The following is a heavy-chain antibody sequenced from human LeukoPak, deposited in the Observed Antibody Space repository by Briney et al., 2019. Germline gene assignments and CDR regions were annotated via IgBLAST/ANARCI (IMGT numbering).Heavy chain of an antibody. Sequence: PGGSLRLSCAASGYTFSSYAMSWVRQAPGKGLEWVSAISGSGGNTYYADSVKGRFTISRDNSKSTLYLQMNSLRAEDTAVYYCAKLTNLVAGPSDYWGQGNLVTVSS. V-gene: IGHV3-23*01. J-gene: IGHJ4*02. CDR2: ISGSGGNT. D-gene: IGHD6-19*01. CDR3: AKLTNLVAGPSDY. CDR1: GYTFSSYA.